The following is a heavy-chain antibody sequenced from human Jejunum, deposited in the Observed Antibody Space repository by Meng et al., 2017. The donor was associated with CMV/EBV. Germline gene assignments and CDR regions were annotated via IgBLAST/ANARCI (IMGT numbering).Heavy chain of an antibody. J-gene: IGHJ4*02. CDR3: ARDGVGSTGWFDLDY. CDR2: IYYSGNT. D-gene: IGHD6-19*01. Sequence: GGAISSYCWGWSRQPPGKGLEWIGYIYYSGNTNYNSSLKSRVTISVDTSKNQFFLKLRSVTAADTAVYFCARDGVGSTGWFDLDYWGRGTLVTVSS. CDR1: GGAISSYC. V-gene: IGHV4-59*01.